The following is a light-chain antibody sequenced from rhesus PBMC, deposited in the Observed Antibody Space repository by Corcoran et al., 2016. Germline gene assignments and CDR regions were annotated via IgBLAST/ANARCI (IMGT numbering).Light chain of an antibody. CDR2: YAS. Sequence: ETVMMQSPATLSLSPGERATLSCRASQSVCSTLAWYQQKPGQAPRLLIYYASSRATGIPDRLRGRGSGTEFTLTISSLDPEDVGVYYCQKNNDWPFTFGPGTKLDIK. V-gene: IGKV3-42*01. J-gene: IGKJ3*01. CDR3: QKNNDWPFT. CDR1: QSVCST.